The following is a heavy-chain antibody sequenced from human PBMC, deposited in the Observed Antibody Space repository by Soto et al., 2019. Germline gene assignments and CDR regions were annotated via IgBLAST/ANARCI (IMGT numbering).Heavy chain of an antibody. CDR1: GGSFSGYY. CDR2: INPTGST. D-gene: IGHD4-17*01. V-gene: IGHV4-34*01. J-gene: IGHJ4*02. Sequence: QVQLQQWGAGLLKPSETLSLTCAVYGGSFSGYYWSWIRQPPGKGLEWIGEINPTGSTSYTPSLKSRLTISVDTSKNYLSLTVTSATAADSAMYYCARGRDGGAAIWGQGTLVTVSS. CDR3: ARGRDGGAAI.